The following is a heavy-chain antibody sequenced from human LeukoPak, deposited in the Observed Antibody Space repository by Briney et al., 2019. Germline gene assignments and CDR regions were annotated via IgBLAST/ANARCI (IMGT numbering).Heavy chain of an antibody. CDR3: AGGFGYSSGWLI. J-gene: IGHJ4*02. V-gene: IGHV4-59*08. D-gene: IGHD6-19*01. CDR1: GFTFSDYY. Sequence: PGGSLRLSCAASGFTFSDYYMSWIRQAPGKGLEWIGYIYYSGSTNYNPSLKSRVTISVDTSKNQFSLKLSSVTAADTAVYYCAGGFGYSSGWLIWGQGTLVTVSS. CDR2: IYYSGST.